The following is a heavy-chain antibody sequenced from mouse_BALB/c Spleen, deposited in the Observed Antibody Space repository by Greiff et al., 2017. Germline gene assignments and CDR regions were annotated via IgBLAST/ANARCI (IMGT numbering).Heavy chain of an antibody. Sequence: EVKLMESGPGLVKPSQSLSLTCTVTGYSITSDYAWNWIRQFPGNKLEWMGYISYSGSTSYNPSLKSRISITRDTSKNQFFLQLNSVTTEDTATYYCARYGNYGDYYAMDYWGQGTSVTVSS. J-gene: IGHJ4*01. CDR2: ISYSGST. CDR3: ARYGNYGDYYAMDY. CDR1: GYSITSDYA. V-gene: IGHV3-2*02. D-gene: IGHD2-1*01.